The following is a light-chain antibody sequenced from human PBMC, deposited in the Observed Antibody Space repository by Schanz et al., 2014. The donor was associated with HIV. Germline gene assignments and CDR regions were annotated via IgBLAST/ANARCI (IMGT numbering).Light chain of an antibody. V-gene: IGLV2-23*02. J-gene: IGLJ1*01. CDR3: FSSVGSDNLYV. CDR1: SNDVGTTDR. CDR2: EVS. Sequence: QSGLAQPASVSGSPGQSITISCTGTSNDVGTTDRVSWYQQHPDKAPKLMIYEVSERPPGVSSRFSGSKSANTASLTISGLQFEDEADYYCFSSVGSDNLYVFGTGTKLTVL.